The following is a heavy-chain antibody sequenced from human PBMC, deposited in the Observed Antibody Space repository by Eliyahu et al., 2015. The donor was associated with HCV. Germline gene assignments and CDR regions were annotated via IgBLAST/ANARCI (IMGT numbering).Heavy chain of an antibody. Sequence: QVQLVESGGGVVQPGKSLRLSCAASGFRFXDYGIPWVRQAPGKGLGWVCFFWADGTKRYYAESVKDRFTISRDISKKTVYLEMNSLRAEDTAIYYCARDDDTSSHYSRFEFWGQGTLVTVSS. J-gene: IGHJ4*02. V-gene: IGHV3-33*01. CDR2: FWADGTKR. CDR1: GFRFXDYG. D-gene: IGHD3-22*01. CDR3: ARDDDTSSHYSRFEF.